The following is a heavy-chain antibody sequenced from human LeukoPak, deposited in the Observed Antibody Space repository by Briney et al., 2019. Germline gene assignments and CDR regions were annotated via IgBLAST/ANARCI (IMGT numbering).Heavy chain of an antibody. J-gene: IGHJ4*02. CDR2: ISGSGGST. V-gene: IGHV3-23*01. CDR3: AKDQFSRRATVTMQCDY. D-gene: IGHD4-17*01. Sequence: PGGSLRLSCAASGFTFSSYAMSWVRQAPGKGLEWVSAISGSGGSTYYADSVKGRFTISRDNSKNTLYLQMNSLRAEDTAVYYCAKDQFSRRATVTMQCDYWGQGTLVTVSS. CDR1: GFTFSSYA.